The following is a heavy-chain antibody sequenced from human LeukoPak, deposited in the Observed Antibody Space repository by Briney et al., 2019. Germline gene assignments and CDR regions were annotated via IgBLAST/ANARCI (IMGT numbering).Heavy chain of an antibody. Sequence: AASVKVSCKASGYTFTSYDINWVRQATGQGLEWMGWMNPNSGNTGYAQKFQGRVTMTRDTSTSSVYMELSSLRSEDTAVYYCARRATFAFDIWGQGTMVTVSS. D-gene: IGHD1-26*01. J-gene: IGHJ3*02. CDR1: GYTFTSYD. V-gene: IGHV1-8*01. CDR2: MNPNSGNT. CDR3: ARRATFAFDI.